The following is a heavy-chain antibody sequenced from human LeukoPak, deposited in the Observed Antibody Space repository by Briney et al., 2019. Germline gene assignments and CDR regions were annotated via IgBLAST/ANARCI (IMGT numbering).Heavy chain of an antibody. Sequence: PSETLSLTCTVSGGSISSYHWSWIRQPPAKGLEWIGYIYYSGSTNYNPSLKSRVTISVDTSRNQFSLKLSSVTAADTAVYYCARSDCSGGSCYSPFDYWGQGTLVTVSS. CDR1: GGSISSYH. V-gene: IGHV4-59*12. D-gene: IGHD2-15*01. CDR3: ARSDCSGGSCYSPFDY. CDR2: IYYSGST. J-gene: IGHJ4*02.